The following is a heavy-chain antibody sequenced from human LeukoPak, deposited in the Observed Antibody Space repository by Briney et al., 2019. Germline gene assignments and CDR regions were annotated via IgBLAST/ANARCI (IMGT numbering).Heavy chain of an antibody. Sequence: GGSLRLSCAASGNYWMHWVRQAPGKGLVWVSHINSDGSWTSYADSVKGRFTISKDNAKNSLYLQMNSLRPEDTALYYCAKDICSSTSCGNDYWGQGTLVTVSS. CDR1: GNYW. J-gene: IGHJ4*02. CDR2: INSDGSWT. CDR3: AKDICSSTSCGNDY. D-gene: IGHD2-2*01. V-gene: IGHV3-74*01.